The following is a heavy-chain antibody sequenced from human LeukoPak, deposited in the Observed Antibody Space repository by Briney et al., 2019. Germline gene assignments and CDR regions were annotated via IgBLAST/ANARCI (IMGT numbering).Heavy chain of an antibody. CDR2: IYTSGST. V-gene: IGHV4-4*09. CDR1: GGSISSYY. CDR3: ARQLGYYYYMDV. J-gene: IGHJ6*03. Sequence: SETLSLTCTVSGGSISSYYWSWIRQPPGKGLEWIGYIYTSGSTNYNPSLRSRVTISVDTSKNQFSLKLSSVTAADTAVYYCARQLGYYYYMDVWGKGTTVTVSS. D-gene: IGHD3-10*01.